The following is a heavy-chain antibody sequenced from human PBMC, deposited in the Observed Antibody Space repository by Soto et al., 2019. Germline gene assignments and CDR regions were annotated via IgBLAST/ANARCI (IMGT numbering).Heavy chain of an antibody. J-gene: IGHJ4*02. Sequence: QVQLVESGGGVVQPGRSLRLSCAASGFTFSSYGMHWVRQAPGKGLEWVAVISYDGSNKYYADSVKGRFTISRDNSKNTRYLQMNSLRAEDTAVYYCAKTASGSYSPDYWGQGTLVTVSS. CDR1: GFTFSSYG. CDR2: ISYDGSNK. CDR3: AKTASGSYSPDY. V-gene: IGHV3-30*18. D-gene: IGHD1-26*01.